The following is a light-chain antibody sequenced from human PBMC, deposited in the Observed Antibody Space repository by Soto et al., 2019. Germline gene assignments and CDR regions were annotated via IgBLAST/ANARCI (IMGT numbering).Light chain of an antibody. J-gene: IGKJ2*01. CDR3: LQNHSFPHT. Sequence: DIQLTQSPSFLSASVGDRVTITCRASQRISSYLNWYQQKPGKAPKLLISGVSTLATGVPSRFSGSGSGSEFTLTISSLQPDDFAAYYCLQNHSFPHTFGQGTKLEIK. V-gene: IGKV1-9*01. CDR2: GVS. CDR1: QRISSY.